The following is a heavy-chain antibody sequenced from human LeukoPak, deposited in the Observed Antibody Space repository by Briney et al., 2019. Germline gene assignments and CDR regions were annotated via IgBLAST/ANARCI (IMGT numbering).Heavy chain of an antibody. CDR1: GFTFGEYW. CDR3: ARDGSCFDF. V-gene: IGHV3-7*01. CDR2: IKGDGTKM. J-gene: IGHJ4*02. D-gene: IGHD6-19*01. Sequence: PGGSLRLSCGASGFTFGEYWMTWVRQAPGRGPEWVANIKGDGTKMYYVDSVKGRFTISRDNDKNSLYLQMNNLRVGDTAVYHCARDGSCFDFWGQGALVTVSS.